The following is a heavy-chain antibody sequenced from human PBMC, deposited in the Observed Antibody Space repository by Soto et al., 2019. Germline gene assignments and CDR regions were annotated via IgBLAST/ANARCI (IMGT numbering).Heavy chain of an antibody. V-gene: IGHV4-4*02. D-gene: IGHD3-3*01. J-gene: IGHJ4*02. CDR2: LYHSGST. CDR3: ARDEHDFWGFEY. Sequence: QVQLQESGPGLVKPSGTLSLTCAVSGGSISSSNWWSWVRQPPGKGLEWIGELYHSGSTNYNPSLKSRITTSVDKSKNQFSLKVSSVTGADTAVYYCARDEHDFWGFEYWGQGTLVTVSS. CDR1: GGSISSSNW.